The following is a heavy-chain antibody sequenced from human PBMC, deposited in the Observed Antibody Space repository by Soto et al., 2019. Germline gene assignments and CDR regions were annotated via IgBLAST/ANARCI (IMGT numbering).Heavy chain of an antibody. D-gene: IGHD3-16*01. Sequence: QVQLAQSANEVKKPGASVRVSCKAAGYTFIRHGIAWVRQAPGQGLEWMGWISPYNDYTVYAQKFQGRVSMTADTSTRTVYMNLRGLKSDDTAGYYCARGGYYDNSWGKLSHYGLDVWGQGTSVSVSS. J-gene: IGHJ6*02. CDR2: ISPYNDYT. V-gene: IGHV1-18*01. CDR3: ARGGYYDNSWGKLSHYGLDV. CDR1: GYTFIRHG.